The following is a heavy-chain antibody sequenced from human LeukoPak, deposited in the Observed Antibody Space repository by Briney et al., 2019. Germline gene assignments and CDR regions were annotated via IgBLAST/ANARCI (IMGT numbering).Heavy chain of an antibody. V-gene: IGHV3-33*01. D-gene: IGHD5-18*01. J-gene: IGHJ4*02. CDR3: ARVNGYSYGESNYFDY. CDR2: IWYDGSNK. CDR1: GFTFSSYG. Sequence: PGGSLRLSCAASGFTFSSYGMHWVRQAPGKGLEWVAVIWYDGSNKYYADSVKGRFTISRDNSKNTLYLQMNSLRAEDTAVYYCARVNGYSYGESNYFDYWGQGTLVTVSS.